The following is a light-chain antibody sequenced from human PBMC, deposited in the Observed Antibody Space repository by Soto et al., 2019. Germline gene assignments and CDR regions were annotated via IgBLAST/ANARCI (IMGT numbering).Light chain of an antibody. CDR2: AAS. V-gene: IGKV1-6*01. J-gene: IGKJ1*01. CDR3: LQDYNYPRT. Sequence: AIQMTQSPSSLSSSVGDRFTITCRASQVIRNDLGWDQQKPGKAPKLLIYAASSLQSGVPSRFSGSGSGTDFTLTISSLKPEDFATYYCLQDYNYPRTFGQGTKVDIK. CDR1: QVIRND.